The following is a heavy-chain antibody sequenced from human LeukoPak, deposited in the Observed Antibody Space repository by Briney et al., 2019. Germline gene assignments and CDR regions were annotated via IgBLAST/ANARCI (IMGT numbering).Heavy chain of an antibody. Sequence: QPGGSLRLSCAASGFTFSSYEMNWVRQAPGKGLEWVSYISSSGSTIYYADSVKGRFTISRDNAKNSLYLQMNSLRAEDRAVYYCARDQLHEYSSSSGDYYYYYYMDVWGKGTTVTVSS. V-gene: IGHV3-48*03. CDR3: ARDQLHEYSSSSGDYYYYYYMDV. J-gene: IGHJ6*03. CDR1: GFTFSSYE. D-gene: IGHD6-6*01. CDR2: ISSSGSTI.